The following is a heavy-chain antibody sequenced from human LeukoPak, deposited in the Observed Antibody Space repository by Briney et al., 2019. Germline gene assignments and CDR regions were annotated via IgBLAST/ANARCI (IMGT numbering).Heavy chain of an antibody. CDR1: GGSISSGGYY. J-gene: IGHJ4*02. CDR2: IYYSGST. D-gene: IGHD2-21*02. Sequence: SQTLSLTRTVSGGSISSGGYYWSWIRQHPGKGLEWIGYIYYSGSTYYNPSLKSRVTISVDTSKNQFSLKLSSVTAADTAVYYCARQTVGCGGDCSYFDYWGQGTLVTVSS. CDR3: ARQTVGCGGDCSYFDY. V-gene: IGHV4-31*03.